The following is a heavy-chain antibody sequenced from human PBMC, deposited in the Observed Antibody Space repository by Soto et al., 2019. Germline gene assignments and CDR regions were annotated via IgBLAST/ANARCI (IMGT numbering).Heavy chain of an antibody. Sequence: SETLSLTCTVAGGSLNSYYRSRIRKSTEKGQEWIGYIYSSGSTNYNPSLKIRVTISVDTSKTQFSLKLSSVTAADTAVYYCARQYCSSTRSYKYFDYWGQGTLVTVSS. CDR3: ARQYCSSTRSYKYFDY. J-gene: IGHJ4*02. CDR2: IYSSGST. CDR1: GGSLNSYY. V-gene: IGHV4-59*08. D-gene: IGHD2-2*01.